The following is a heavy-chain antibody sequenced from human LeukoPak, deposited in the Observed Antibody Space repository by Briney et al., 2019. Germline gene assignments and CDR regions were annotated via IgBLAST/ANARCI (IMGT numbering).Heavy chain of an antibody. CDR3: ARPRTGYSSGWYDY. Sequence: SETLSLTCAVYGGSFSNYYWTWIRQPPGKGLEWIGEINHSGSTNYNPSLKSRVTISVDTSKNQFSLKLSSVTAADTAVYYCARPRTGYSSGWYDYWGQGTLVTVSS. J-gene: IGHJ4*02. CDR1: GGSFSNYY. V-gene: IGHV4-34*01. CDR2: INHSGST. D-gene: IGHD6-19*01.